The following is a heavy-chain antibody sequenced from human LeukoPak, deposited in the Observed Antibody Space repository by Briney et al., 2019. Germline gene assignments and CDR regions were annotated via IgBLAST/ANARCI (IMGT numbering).Heavy chain of an antibody. V-gene: IGHV3-33*01. D-gene: IGHD3-22*01. CDR2: IWYDGINK. CDR1: EVALSNYG. Sequence: GGSLRLSCAPSEVALSNYGMPTVGQAPGKAVEGVAVIWYDGINKYYADSVKAPFTISRDNSKYTLYLQMTSLRAKDTAVYYRASPLDSSGYYLGYWGQGTLVTVSS. CDR3: ASPLDSSGYYLGY. J-gene: IGHJ4*02.